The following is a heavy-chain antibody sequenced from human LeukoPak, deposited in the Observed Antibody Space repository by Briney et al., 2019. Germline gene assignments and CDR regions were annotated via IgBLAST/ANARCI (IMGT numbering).Heavy chain of an antibody. D-gene: IGHD5-24*01. CDR2: VYYTGST. Sequence: PTETLSLTCTVSGDSITRGGYYWSWIRQVPGKGLEWIGYVYYTGSTNYNPSLKSRVTISVDTSKNQFSLKLSSVTAADTAMYYCVGDIQLKAYWYFDLWGRGTLVTVSS. J-gene: IGHJ2*01. V-gene: IGHV4-30-4*01. CDR1: GDSITRGGYY. CDR3: VGDIQLKAYWYFDL.